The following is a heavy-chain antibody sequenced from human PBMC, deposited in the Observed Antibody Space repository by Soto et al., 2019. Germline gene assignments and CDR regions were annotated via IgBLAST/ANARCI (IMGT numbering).Heavy chain of an antibody. CDR1: GGSFSGYY. V-gene: IGHV4-34*01. D-gene: IGHD3-22*01. CDR2: INHSGST. CDR3: ARGTSNYYDSSPPPYYYGMDV. J-gene: IGHJ6*02. Sequence: SETLSLTCAVYGGSFSGYYWSWIRQPPGKGLEWIGEINHSGSTNYNPSLKSRVTISVDTSKNQFSLKLSSVTAADTAVYYCARGTSNYYDSSPPPYYYGMDVWGQGTTVTV.